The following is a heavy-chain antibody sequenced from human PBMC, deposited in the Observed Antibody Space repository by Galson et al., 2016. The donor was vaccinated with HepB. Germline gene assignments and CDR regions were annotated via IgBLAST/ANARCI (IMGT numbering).Heavy chain of an antibody. J-gene: IGHJ6*02. CDR3: ARSGGAPRAYYYYGLDV. D-gene: IGHD1-1*01. V-gene: IGHV3-30*04. CDR2: ILYDGSNK. CDR1: GFTFSRYA. Sequence: SLRLSCVASGFTFSRYAMNWVRQAPGKGLEWMAVILYDGSNKYYADSVKGRFTISRDNSKNTLYLQVNSLRTEDTAVYYCARSGGAPRAYYYYGLDVWGQGTTVTVSS.